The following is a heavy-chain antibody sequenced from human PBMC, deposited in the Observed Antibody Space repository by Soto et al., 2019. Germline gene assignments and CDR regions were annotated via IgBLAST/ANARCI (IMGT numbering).Heavy chain of an antibody. CDR2: IFFIGNT. CDR1: GGSILNGCHY. D-gene: IGHD4-17*01. J-gene: IGHJ4*02. Sequence: SETLSLTCTVSGGSILNGCHYWTWIRQPPGKGLEWIGKIFFIGNTHYNTALKSRLSFSVDRAKNQFSLNLTSVTAADTAIYYCARDNYGGMLDCLGPGTLVTFCS. CDR3: ARDNYGGMLDC. V-gene: IGHV4-31*03.